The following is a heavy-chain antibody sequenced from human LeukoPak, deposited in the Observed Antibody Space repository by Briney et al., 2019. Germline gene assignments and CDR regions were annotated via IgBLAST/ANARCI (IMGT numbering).Heavy chain of an antibody. CDR3: ARERSYYYDSSGYRDAFDI. V-gene: IGHV4-4*09. CDR2: IYTSGST. CDR1: GGSISSYY. J-gene: IGHJ3*02. Sequence: PSETLSLTCTVSGGSISSYYWSWIRQPPGKGLEWIGYIYTSGSTYYNPSLKSRVTISVDTSKNQFSLKLSSVTAADTAVYYCARERSYYYDSSGYRDAFDIWGQGTMVTVSS. D-gene: IGHD3-22*01.